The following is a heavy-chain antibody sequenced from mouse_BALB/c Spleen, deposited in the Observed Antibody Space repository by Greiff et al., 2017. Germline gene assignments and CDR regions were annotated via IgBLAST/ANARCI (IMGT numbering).Heavy chain of an antibody. CDR2: IYPGDGST. V-gene: IGHV1S56*01. CDR1: GYTFTSYY. D-gene: IGHD1-2*01. CDR3: ARSGITTAMDYYAMDY. Sequence: VQLQQSGPELVKPGASVKMSCKASGYTFTSYYIHWVKQRPGQGLEWIGWIYPGDGSTKYNEKFKGKTTLTADKSSSTAYMLLSSLTSEDSAIYFCARSGITTAMDYYAMDYWGQGTSVTVSS. J-gene: IGHJ4*01.